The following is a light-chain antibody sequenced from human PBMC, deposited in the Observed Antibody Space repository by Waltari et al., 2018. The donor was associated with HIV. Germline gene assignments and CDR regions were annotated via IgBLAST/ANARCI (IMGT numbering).Light chain of an antibody. CDR1: RSDVGGYHF. CDR2: EVS. J-gene: IGLJ3*02. V-gene: IGLV2-8*01. CDR3: SSYAGSNNLWV. Sequence: QSALTQPPSASGSPGQSVRIPCTGTRSDVGGYHFFSWYQQHPGKAPKLMIYEVSKRPSGVPDRFSGSKSGNTASLTVSGLQAEDEADYYCSSYAGSNNLWVFGGGTKLTVL.